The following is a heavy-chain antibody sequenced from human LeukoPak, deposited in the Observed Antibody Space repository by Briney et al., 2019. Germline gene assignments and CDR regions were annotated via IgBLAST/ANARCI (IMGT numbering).Heavy chain of an antibody. CDR1: GGSISSYY. CDR2: IYYSGST. V-gene: IGHV4-59*12. D-gene: IGHD6-13*01. CDR3: ARRRIAAAGTPKGFDP. Sequence: SETLSLTCTVSGGSISSYYWSWIRQPPGKGLEWIGYIYYSGSTNYNPSLKSRVTISVDTSKNQFSLKLSSVTAADTAVYYCARRRIAAAGTPKGFDPRGQGTLVTVSS. J-gene: IGHJ5*02.